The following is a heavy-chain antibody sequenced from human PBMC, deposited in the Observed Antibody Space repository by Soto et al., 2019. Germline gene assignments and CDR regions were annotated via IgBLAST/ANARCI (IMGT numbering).Heavy chain of an antibody. CDR1: GYTFTKYA. CDR3: AREGAGWYYYYYGMDV. Sequence: QVQLVQSGAEVKTPGASVKVSCKASGYTFTKYAISWMRQAPGQGLEWVGWISVYNGNTKYAENLQGRVTVTTDTSTTTVYMELRSLRSDDTAVYYCAREGAGWYYYYYGMDVWGQGTTVTVPS. J-gene: IGHJ6*02. D-gene: IGHD6-19*01. V-gene: IGHV1-18*01. CDR2: ISVYNGNT.